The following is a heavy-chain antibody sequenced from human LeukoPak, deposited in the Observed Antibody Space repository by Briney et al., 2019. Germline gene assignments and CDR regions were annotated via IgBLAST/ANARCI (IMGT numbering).Heavy chain of an antibody. CDR2: ISYDGSNK. J-gene: IGHJ3*02. D-gene: IGHD4-17*01. CDR3: ARGSTVTTLLGAFDI. CDR1: GLTFSTYA. Sequence: PGGSLRLSCAASGLTFSTYAMHWVRQAPGKGLEWVAVISYDGSNKYYADSVKGRFTISRDNSKNTLYLQVNSLRTEDTAVYYCARGSTVTTLLGAFDIWGQGTMVTVSS. V-gene: IGHV3-30-3*01.